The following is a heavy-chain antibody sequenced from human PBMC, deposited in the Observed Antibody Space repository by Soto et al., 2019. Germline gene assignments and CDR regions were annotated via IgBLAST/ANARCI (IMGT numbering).Heavy chain of an antibody. CDR1: GGSFSGYY. D-gene: IGHD3-22*01. V-gene: IGHV4-34*01. Sequence: SETLSLTCAVYGGSFSGYYWSWIRQPPGKGLEWIGEINHSGSTNYNPSLKSRVTISVDTSKNQFSLKLSSVTAADTAVYYCARGYMIVPVQWGQGALVTVSS. CDR2: INHSGST. J-gene: IGHJ4*02. CDR3: ARGYMIVPVQ.